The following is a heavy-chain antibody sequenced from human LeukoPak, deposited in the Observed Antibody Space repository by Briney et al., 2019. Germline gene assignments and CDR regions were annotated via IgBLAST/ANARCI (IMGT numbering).Heavy chain of an antibody. CDR1: GFIFSSYS. V-gene: IGHV3-21*04. CDR2: ISSSSFI. J-gene: IGHJ6*02. CDR3: ARDRKPTPLYYGMDV. Sequence: GGSLRLSCAASGFIFSSYSINWVRQAPGKGLEWVSSISSSSFIYYADSVKGRFTISRDNSKNTLYLQMNSLRAEDTAVYYCARDRKPTPLYYGMDVWGQGTTVTVSS.